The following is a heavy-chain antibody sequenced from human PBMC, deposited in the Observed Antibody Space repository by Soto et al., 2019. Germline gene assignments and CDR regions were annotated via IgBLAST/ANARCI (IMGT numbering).Heavy chain of an antibody. D-gene: IGHD2-15*01. CDR1: GFTFSSYA. J-gene: IGHJ4*02. CDR3: ARDKEILFTMYYFDY. V-gene: IGHV3-30-3*01. Sequence: GGSLRLSCAASGFTFSSYAMHWVRQAPGKGLEWVAVISYDGSNKYYADSVKGRFTISRDNSKNTLYLQMNSLRAEDTAVYYCARDKEILFTMYYFDYWGQGTLVTVSS. CDR2: ISYDGSNK.